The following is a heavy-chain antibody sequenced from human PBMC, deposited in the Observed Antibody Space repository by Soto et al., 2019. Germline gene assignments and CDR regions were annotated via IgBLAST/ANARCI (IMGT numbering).Heavy chain of an antibody. Sequence: GGSLRLSCAASGFTFSGKTMYWVRQAPGKGLEWVSYISSSSSTIYYADSVKGRFTISRDNAKNSLYLQMNSLRAEDTAVYYCARGFDYGDYVLGGFQHWGQGTLVTVSS. CDR3: ARGFDYGDYVLGGFQH. CDR2: ISSSSSTI. D-gene: IGHD4-17*01. V-gene: IGHV3-48*01. CDR1: GFTFSGKT. J-gene: IGHJ1*01.